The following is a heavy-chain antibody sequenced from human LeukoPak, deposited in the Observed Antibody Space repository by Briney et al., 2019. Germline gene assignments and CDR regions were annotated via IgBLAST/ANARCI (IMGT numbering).Heavy chain of an antibody. CDR3: AKDICRYGVCYTNYYYGMDV. CDR2: ISWDGGST. Sequence: PGGSLRLSCAASGFTFDDYTMHWVRQAPGKGLEWVSLISWDGGSTYHADSVKGRFTISRDNSKNSLYLQMNSLRTEDTALYYCAKDICRYGVCYTNYYYGMDVWGQGTTVAVSS. J-gene: IGHJ6*02. D-gene: IGHD2-8*01. CDR1: GFTFDDYT. V-gene: IGHV3-43*01.